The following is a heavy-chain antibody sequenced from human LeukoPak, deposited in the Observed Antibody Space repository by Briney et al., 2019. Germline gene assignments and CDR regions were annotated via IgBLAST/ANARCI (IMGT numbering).Heavy chain of an antibody. Sequence: SETLSLTCTVSGDSISSGDYYWSWIRQPAGKGLEWIGRISSSGSTNYNPSLKSRVTISVDTSKNQFSLKLSSVTAADTAVYYCARAAPGRDGGDEFDYWGQGTLVTVSS. CDR1: GDSISSGDYY. CDR2: ISSSGST. D-gene: IGHD2-21*02. J-gene: IGHJ4*02. V-gene: IGHV4-61*02. CDR3: ARAAPGRDGGDEFDY.